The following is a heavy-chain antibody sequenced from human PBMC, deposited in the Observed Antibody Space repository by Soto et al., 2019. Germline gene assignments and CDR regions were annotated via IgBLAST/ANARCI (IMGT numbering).Heavy chain of an antibody. CDR2: IYYSGST. D-gene: IGHD3-16*02. CDR3: ARSRDMITFGGVIAYHFDY. J-gene: IGHJ4*02. Sequence: SGTLSLTCTVSGGSISSYYWSWIRQPPGKGLEWIGYIYYSGSTNYNPSLKSRFTISVDTSKNQFSLKPSSVTAADTAVYYCARSRDMITFGGVIAYHFDYWGQGTLVTVSS. CDR1: GGSISSYY. V-gene: IGHV4-59*01.